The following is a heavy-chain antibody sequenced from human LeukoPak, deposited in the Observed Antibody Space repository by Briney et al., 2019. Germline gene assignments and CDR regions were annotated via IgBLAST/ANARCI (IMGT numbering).Heavy chain of an antibody. D-gene: IGHD6-13*01. CDR2: IIPIFGTA. CDR3: ARELAAAGTLAYYFDY. Sequence: SVKVSCKASGGTFSSYAISWVRQAPGQGLEWMGGIIPIFGTANYAQKFQGRVTITADESTSTAYMELSSLRSEDTAVYYCARELAAAGTLAYYFDYWGQGTLVTVSS. CDR1: GGTFSSYA. J-gene: IGHJ4*02. V-gene: IGHV1-69*13.